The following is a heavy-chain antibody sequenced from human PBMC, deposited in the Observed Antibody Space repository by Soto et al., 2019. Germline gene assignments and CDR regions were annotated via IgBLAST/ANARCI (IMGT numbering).Heavy chain of an antibody. CDR3: ARDMRHDYASGRLDY. D-gene: IGHD3-10*01. V-gene: IGHV3-30-3*01. Sequence: QVELVESGGGVVQPGASLRLSCVASGFTFSDFPLHWVRRAPGKGLEWVAVISYDGNDESYSDSVKGRFTISRDNSKTTVYLPMNSLRAADMAVYHCARDMRHDYASGRLDYLGQGPLVTVSS. J-gene: IGHJ4*02. CDR1: GFTFSDFP. CDR2: ISYDGNDE.